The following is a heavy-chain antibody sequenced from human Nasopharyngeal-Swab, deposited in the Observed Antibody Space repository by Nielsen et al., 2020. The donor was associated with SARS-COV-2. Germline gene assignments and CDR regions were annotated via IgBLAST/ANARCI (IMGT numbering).Heavy chain of an antibody. Sequence: ASVKVSCKASGHSFTGYYLHWVRQAPGQGPEWVGSLNPNSGGTNYAQKFQGRVTLTLDTSINTAYMDLTSLRSDDTAVYYCAREIYYGSGSYYVDDAFDIWGQGTMVTVSS. CDR2: LNPNSGGT. CDR3: AREIYYGSGSYYVDDAFDI. D-gene: IGHD3-10*01. CDR1: GHSFTGYY. J-gene: IGHJ3*02. V-gene: IGHV1-2*02.